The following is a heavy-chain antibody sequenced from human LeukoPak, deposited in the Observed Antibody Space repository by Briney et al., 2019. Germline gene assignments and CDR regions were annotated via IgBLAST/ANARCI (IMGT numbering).Heavy chain of an antibody. D-gene: IGHD6-19*01. CDR2: IFYSGST. Sequence: SETLSLTCTVSGGSISSYYWSWIRQPPGKGPEWIGYIFYSGSTNYNPSLKSRVTISVDTSKNQFSLKLSSVTAADTAVYYCARVNVQQWLGFDYWGQGTLVTVSS. CDR1: GGSISSYY. V-gene: IGHV4-59*01. J-gene: IGHJ4*02. CDR3: ARVNVQQWLGFDY.